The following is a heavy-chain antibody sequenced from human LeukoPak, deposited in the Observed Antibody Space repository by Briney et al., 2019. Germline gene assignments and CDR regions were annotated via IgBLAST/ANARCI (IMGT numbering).Heavy chain of an antibody. CDR2: IYYSGST. Sequence: PSETLSLTCTVSGGSISSGGYYWSWIRQHPGKGLEWIGYIYYSGSTYYYPSLKGRVTISVDTSKNQFSLKLSSVTAADTAVYYCARGVPYYYDSSGYPWGQGTLVTVSS. CDR1: GGSISSGGYY. D-gene: IGHD3-22*01. CDR3: ARGVPYYYDSSGYP. V-gene: IGHV4-31*03. J-gene: IGHJ5*02.